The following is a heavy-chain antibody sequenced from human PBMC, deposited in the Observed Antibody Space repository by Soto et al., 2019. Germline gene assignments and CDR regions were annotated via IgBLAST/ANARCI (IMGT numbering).Heavy chain of an antibody. D-gene: IGHD3-22*01. CDR3: ARGYYYDSSGYYLDH. V-gene: IGHV1-3*01. J-gene: IGHJ4*02. Sequence: QVRLLQSGAVAMKTGASVELSCEASGYSFTSHVINWLRQAPGERREWMGWIKPGTGATKYLQTLQDRVTISRDTSANIVNLEMRSLRSEDTAVYYCARGYYYDSSGYYLDHWGKGSLVTVSS. CDR2: IKPGTGAT. CDR1: GYSFTSHV.